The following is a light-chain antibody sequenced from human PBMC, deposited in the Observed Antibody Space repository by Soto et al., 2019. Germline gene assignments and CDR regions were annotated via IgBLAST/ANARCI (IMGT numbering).Light chain of an antibody. CDR3: SAFTGTTYV. CDR1: SSDVGGNKY. Sequence: QSVLTQPASVSGSPGQSITISCTGTSSDVGGNKYVSWYQHYPGKAPKLMICDVSNRPSRVSNRFSGSKSGNTASLTISGLQAEDEADYYCSAFTGTTYVFGTGTKVTVL. J-gene: IGLJ1*01. V-gene: IGLV2-14*03. CDR2: DVS.